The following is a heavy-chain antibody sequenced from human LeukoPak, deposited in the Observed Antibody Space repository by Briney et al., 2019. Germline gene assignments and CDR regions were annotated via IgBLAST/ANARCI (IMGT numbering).Heavy chain of an antibody. CDR3: ARRDGYYMDV. Sequence: GGSLRLSCAASGFTLSSYSMNWVRQAPGKGLEWVSYIGYSGRDTYYADSVKGRFTISRDNAKNALYLQMNSLRVEDTAVYYCARRDGYYMDVWGKGTTVTVSS. V-gene: IGHV3-21*05. CDR1: GFTLSSYS. D-gene: IGHD2-21*02. J-gene: IGHJ6*03. CDR2: IGYSGRDT.